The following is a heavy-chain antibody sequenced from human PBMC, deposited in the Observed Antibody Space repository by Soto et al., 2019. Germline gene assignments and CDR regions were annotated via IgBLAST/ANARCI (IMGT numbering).Heavy chain of an antibody. CDR2: ISYDGSNK. Sequence: QVQLVESGGGVVQPGRSLRLSCAASGFTFSRYAMHWVRQAPGKGLEWVAVISYDGSNKYYADSVRGRFTISRDDSKNNLYLQMNSLRPEDTAVYYCARDGGDCSGGCCYGGYFDYWGQGTLVTVSS. CDR1: GFTFSRYA. D-gene: IGHD2-15*01. CDR3: ARDGGDCSGGCCYGGYFDY. J-gene: IGHJ4*02. V-gene: IGHV3-30-3*01.